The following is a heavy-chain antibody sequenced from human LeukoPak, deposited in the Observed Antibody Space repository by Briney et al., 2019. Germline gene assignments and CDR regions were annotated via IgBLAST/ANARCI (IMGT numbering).Heavy chain of an antibody. D-gene: IGHD6-13*01. CDR3: ARVPGSSWSLYYYYGMDV. V-gene: IGHV3-48*02. J-gene: IGHJ6*02. Sequence: GGSLRLSCAASGFTFSSYSMNWVRQAPGKGLKWVSYISSSSSTIYYADSVKGRFTISRDNAKNSLYLQMNSLRDEDTAVYYCARVPGSSWSLYYYYGMDVWGQGTTVTVSS. CDR1: GFTFSSYS. CDR2: ISSSSSTI.